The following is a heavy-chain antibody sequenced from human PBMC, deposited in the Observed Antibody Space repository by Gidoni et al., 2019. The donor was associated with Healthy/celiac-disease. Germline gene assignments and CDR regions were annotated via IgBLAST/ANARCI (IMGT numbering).Heavy chain of an antibody. CDR3: ARSSGWYYDY. CDR2: ISSNVGST. V-gene: IGHV3-64*01. J-gene: IGHJ4*02. CDR1: GLTFSSYA. D-gene: IGHD6-19*01. Sequence: EVQLVESGGGLVQPGGARKLSCEAAGLTFSSYAMHWVRQAPGNGLEYVSAISSNVGSTYYANSVKCRFTISRDNSKNTLYLQMGSLRAEDMAVYYCARSSGWYYDYWGQGTLVTVSS.